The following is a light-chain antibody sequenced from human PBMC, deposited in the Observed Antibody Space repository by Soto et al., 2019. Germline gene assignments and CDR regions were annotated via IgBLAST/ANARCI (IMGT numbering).Light chain of an antibody. J-gene: IGKJ4*01. V-gene: IGKV3-15*01. CDR2: DAS. CDR3: QQYDIWPPVPT. CDR1: QSVSSN. Sequence: EIVMTQSPATLSVSPGERATLSCRASQSVSSNLAWYQQKPGQAPRLLIYDASTRATGIPVRFSASGSGTEFTLTISSLESEDFAVYYCQQYDIWPPVPTFGGGTKVEI.